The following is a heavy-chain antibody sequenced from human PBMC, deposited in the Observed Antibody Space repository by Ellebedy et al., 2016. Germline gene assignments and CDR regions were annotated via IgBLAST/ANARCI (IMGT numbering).Heavy chain of an antibody. CDR1: GFTFNNYG. CDR2: ISASGGDT. Sequence: GESLKISCAASGFTFNNYGVSWVRQAPGKGLEWVSSISASGGDTYYADSVKGRFTISRDNSKNTLYLQMNRLRAEYTALYYRASGRSGYYSPNRVDFWGQGTLVTVSS. D-gene: IGHD3-22*01. V-gene: IGHV3-23*01. J-gene: IGHJ4*02. CDR3: ASGRSGYYSPNRVDF.